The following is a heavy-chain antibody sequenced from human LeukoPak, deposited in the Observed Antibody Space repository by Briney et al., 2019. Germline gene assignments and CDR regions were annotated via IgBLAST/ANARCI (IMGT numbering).Heavy chain of an antibody. CDR1: GFTFNNYP. V-gene: IGHV3-21*04. Sequence: GGSLRLSCAASGFTFNNYPMNWVRQAPGRGLEWVSSISVSSSDIYYADSVQGRFTLSRDISTNTLYLQMNSLRAEDTAVYYCAKAMHSYDSSGYYYAFDIWGQGTMVTVSS. CDR2: ISVSSSDI. D-gene: IGHD3-22*01. J-gene: IGHJ3*02. CDR3: AKAMHSYDSSGYYYAFDI.